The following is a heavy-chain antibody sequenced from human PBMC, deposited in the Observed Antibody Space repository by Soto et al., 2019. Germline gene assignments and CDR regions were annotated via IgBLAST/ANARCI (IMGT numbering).Heavy chain of an antibody. CDR1: GYTFTSYD. D-gene: IGHD1-26*01. V-gene: IGHV1-8*01. J-gene: IGHJ4*02. CDR3: ARSTGAIVPFDY. Sequence: ASVKVSCKASGYTFTSYDINWLRQATGQGLEWMGWMNPNSGNTGYAQKFQGRVTMTRNTSISTAYMELSSLRSEDTAVYYCARSTGAIVPFDYWGQGTLVTVSS. CDR2: MNPNSGNT.